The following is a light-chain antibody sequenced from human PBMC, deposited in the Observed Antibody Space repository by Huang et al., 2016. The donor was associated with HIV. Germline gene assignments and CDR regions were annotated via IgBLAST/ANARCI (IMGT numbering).Light chain of an antibody. CDR3: QQSYNTPPT. CDR1: QSISNY. J-gene: IGKJ1*01. Sequence: DIQMTQSPASLSASVGDRVTITCRATQSISNYVHWYQQKPGKATTLLIYGASPLQSGVPSRVSVRGSGTDFTLTISSLQPEDFTTYYCQQSYNTPPTFGQGTKVEI. CDR2: GAS. V-gene: IGKV1-39*01.